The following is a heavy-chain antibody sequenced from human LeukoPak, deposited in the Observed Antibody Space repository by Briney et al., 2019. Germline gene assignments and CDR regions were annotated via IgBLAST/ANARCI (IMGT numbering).Heavy chain of an antibody. CDR3: ARDLSSTSNWEFDY. CDR1: GYTFIGYF. CDR2: INCNSGVT. Sequence: ASVKVSCKASGYTFIGYFLHWVRQAPGQGPERMGRINCNSGVTEYGHNFQGRVTMTRDTSINTAYMEVTRLISDDTAIYYCARDLSSTSNWEFDYWGPGTLVTVSS. J-gene: IGHJ4*02. D-gene: IGHD7-27*01. V-gene: IGHV1-2*06.